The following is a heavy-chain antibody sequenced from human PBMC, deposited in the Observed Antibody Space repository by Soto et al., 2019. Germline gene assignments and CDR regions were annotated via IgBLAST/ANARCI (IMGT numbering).Heavy chain of an antibody. CDR2: TYYRSKWYN. V-gene: IGHV6-1*01. CDR3: TSSYYGMGV. CDR1: GDSVSSNSAA. J-gene: IGHJ6*02. Sequence: SQTLSLTCAISGDSVSSNSAAWNWIRQSPSSGLEWLGRTYYRSKWYNDYAVSVKSRIIINSDTSKNQFSLQLNSVTPEDTAVYYCTSSYYGMGVWGQGTTVTVSS.